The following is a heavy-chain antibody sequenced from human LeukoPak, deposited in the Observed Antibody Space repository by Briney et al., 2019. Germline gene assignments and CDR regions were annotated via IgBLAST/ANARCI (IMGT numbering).Heavy chain of an antibody. V-gene: IGHV1-2*02. CDR3: ARDGVGYYDSSGYYYFQH. Sequence: ASVKVSCKASGYSFTAYYIHWVRQAPGQGLEWMGWMYPNTGGTNYGQTFQGRVTMTRDTSISTAYMELSRLRSDDTAVYYCARDGVGYYDSSGYYYFQHWGQGTLVTVSS. CDR2: MYPNTGGT. D-gene: IGHD3-22*01. J-gene: IGHJ1*01. CDR1: GYSFTAYY.